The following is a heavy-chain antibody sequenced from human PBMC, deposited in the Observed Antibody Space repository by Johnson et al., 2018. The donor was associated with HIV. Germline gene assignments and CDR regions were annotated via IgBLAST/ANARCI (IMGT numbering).Heavy chain of an antibody. D-gene: IGHD1-1*01. J-gene: IGHJ3*01. CDR2: ISGSGHLI. Sequence: EVQLVESGGDLVQPGGSLRLSCAASGFTFSNYAMTWVRQAPGEGLEWVSTISGSGHLIYYADSVKGRFTISRDNSRNTLYLQMNSLRAGDTALYYCAKDRHNDWNPPFLAFDVWGHGTLVTVSS. V-gene: IGHV3-23*04. CDR3: AKDRHNDWNPPFLAFDV. CDR1: GFTFSNYA.